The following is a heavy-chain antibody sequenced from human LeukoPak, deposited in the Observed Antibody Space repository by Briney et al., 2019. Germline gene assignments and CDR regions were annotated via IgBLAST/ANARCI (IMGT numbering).Heavy chain of an antibody. CDR3: ARRTYFYDSSGYYFDY. J-gene: IGHJ4*02. V-gene: IGHV4-59*01. Sequence: SETLSLTCTVSGGSISSYYWSWIRQPPGKGLECIGYIYYSGSTNYNPSLKSRVTISVDTSKNQFSLKLSSVTAADTAVYYCARRTYFYDSSGYYFDYWGQGALVTVSS. CDR2: IYYSGST. CDR1: GGSISSYY. D-gene: IGHD3-22*01.